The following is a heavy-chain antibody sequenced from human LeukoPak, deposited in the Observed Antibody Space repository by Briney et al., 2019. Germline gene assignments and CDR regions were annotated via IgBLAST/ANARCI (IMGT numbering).Heavy chain of an antibody. Sequence: PSETLSLTCTVSGASTSAYYWSWIRQPPGKGLEWIGYTYSGGNASYNPSLKSRVTISIDTSENQFSLRLTSVTAADTAVYFCAHSKRGGGYYINAFAVWGQGTLVTISS. CDR1: GASTSAYY. J-gene: IGHJ3*01. D-gene: IGHD1-26*01. CDR3: AHSKRGGGYYINAFAV. V-gene: IGHV4-59*01. CDR2: TYSGGNA.